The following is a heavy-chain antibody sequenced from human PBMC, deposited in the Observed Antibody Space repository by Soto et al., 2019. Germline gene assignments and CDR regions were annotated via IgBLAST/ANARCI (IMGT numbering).Heavy chain of an antibody. CDR2: IFSNDEK. CDR3: ARVYGIRPPPWHFDL. J-gene: IGHJ2*01. V-gene: IGHV2-26*01. D-gene: IGHD3-10*01. Sequence: QVTLKESGPVLVKPTETLTLTCTVSGFSLSNARMGVSWIRQPPGKALEWLAHIFSNDEKSYSTSLKSRLTISKDTSKSQVVLTMTSMDPVDTATYYCARVYGIRPPPWHFDLWGRGTLVTVSS. CDR1: GFSLSNARMG.